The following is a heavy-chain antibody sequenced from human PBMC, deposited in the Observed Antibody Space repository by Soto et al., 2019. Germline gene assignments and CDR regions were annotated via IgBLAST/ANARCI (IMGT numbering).Heavy chain of an antibody. CDR1: DGSISSYY. CDR3: AGVPSYNYDILTSHLA. Sequence: LSLTCTVSDGSISSYYWSWIRQPPGKGLEWIGYIYYSGSTNYNPSLKSRVTISVDTSKNQFSLKLSSVTAADTAVYYCAGVPSYNYDILTSHLAWGQGTLVTVSS. J-gene: IGHJ5*02. CDR2: IYYSGST. V-gene: IGHV4-59*01. D-gene: IGHD3-9*01.